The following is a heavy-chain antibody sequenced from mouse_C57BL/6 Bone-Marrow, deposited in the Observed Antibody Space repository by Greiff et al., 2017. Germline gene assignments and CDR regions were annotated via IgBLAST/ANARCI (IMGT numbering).Heavy chain of an antibody. CDR1: GYTFTSYW. CDR2: IHPNSGSN. V-gene: IGHV1-64*01. Sequence: QVQLQQPGAELVKPGASVKLSCKASGYTFTSYWMHWVKQRPGQGLEWIGMIHPNSGSNNYNEKFKSKATLTVDKSSSTAYMQLSSLTSEDSAVYYCARRGNWGYAMDYWGQGTSVTVSS. J-gene: IGHJ4*01. CDR3: ARRGNWGYAMDY. D-gene: IGHD4-1*02.